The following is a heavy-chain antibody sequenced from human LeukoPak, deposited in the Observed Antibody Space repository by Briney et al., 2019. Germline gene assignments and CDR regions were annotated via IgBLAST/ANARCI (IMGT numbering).Heavy chain of an antibody. CDR1: GFSFSTYG. CDR2: IRYDGSNK. J-gene: IGHJ3*02. CDR3: AEGYSGSNSDAFDI. V-gene: IGHV3-30*02. Sequence: GGSLRLSCAASGFSFSTYGMHWVRQAPGKGLEWVSFIRYDGSNKYYADSVKGRFTISRDNSKNTLYLQMNSLRAEDTAVYYCAEGYSGSNSDAFDIWGQGTMVTVSS. D-gene: IGHD1-26*01.